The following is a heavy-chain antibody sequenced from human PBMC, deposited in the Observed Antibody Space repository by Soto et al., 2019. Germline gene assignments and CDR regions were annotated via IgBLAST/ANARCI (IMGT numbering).Heavy chain of an antibody. J-gene: IGHJ2*01. CDR3: ASQDYSSSTDASFLVHWYFDL. V-gene: IGHV4-4*02. CDR2: IYHSGST. CDR1: GGSISSSKW. Sequence: QMQLQESGPGLVKPSGTLSLTCGVSGGSISSSKWWTWVRQPPGKGPEWIGEIYHSGSTNYNPSLMSRVTISLDKSNNQFSLTLTSVTAADTAVYYCASQDYSSSTDASFLVHWYFDLWGRGILVTVSS. D-gene: IGHD6-6*01.